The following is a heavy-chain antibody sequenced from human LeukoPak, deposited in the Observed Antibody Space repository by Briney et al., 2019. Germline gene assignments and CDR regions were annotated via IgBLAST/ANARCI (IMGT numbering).Heavy chain of an antibody. D-gene: IGHD6-6*01. Sequence: GGSLRLSCTASGLSFSGHWMHWARQLPGKGLVWVSRISPTGSTTSYADSVKGRFTVSRDNAKNALYLQVNNLRAEDTAVYYCARGPNSNWSGLDFWGQGTLLTVSS. V-gene: IGHV3-74*01. CDR1: GLSFSGHW. J-gene: IGHJ4*02. CDR2: ISPTGSTT. CDR3: ARGPNSNWSGLDF.